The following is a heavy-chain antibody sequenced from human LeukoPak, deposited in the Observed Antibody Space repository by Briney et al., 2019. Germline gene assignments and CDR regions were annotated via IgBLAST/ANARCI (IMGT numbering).Heavy chain of an antibody. J-gene: IGHJ4*02. CDR3: TRDELPAATGAHFDY. Sequence: PGRSLRLTCTASGFTFGDYAMSWVRQAPGKGLEWVGFIRSKAYGGTTEYAASVKGRFTISRDDSKSIAYLQMNSLKTEDTAVYYCTRDELPAATGAHFDYWGQGTLVTVSS. V-gene: IGHV3-49*04. CDR1: GFTFGDYA. CDR2: IRSKAYGGTT. D-gene: IGHD2-2*01.